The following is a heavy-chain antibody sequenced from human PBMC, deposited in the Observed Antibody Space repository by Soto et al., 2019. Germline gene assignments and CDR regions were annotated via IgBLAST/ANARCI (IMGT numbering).Heavy chain of an antibody. CDR2: IRSKTYGGTT. V-gene: IGHV3-49*04. D-gene: IGHD3-22*01. Sequence: GGSLRLSCTASGFTFGYYAMNWVRQAPGKGLELVGFIRSKTYGGTTQYAASVKGRFTISRDDSKSVAYLQMSSLKTEDTAIYYCTRDPYDSSGYYDYWGHGTLVTVSS. CDR1: GFTFGYYA. J-gene: IGHJ4*01. CDR3: TRDPYDSSGYYDY.